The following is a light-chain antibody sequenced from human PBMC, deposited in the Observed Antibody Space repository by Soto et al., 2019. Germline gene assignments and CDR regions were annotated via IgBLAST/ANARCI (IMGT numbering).Light chain of an antibody. CDR1: QSILLTANHKNC. CDR2: WAS. Sequence: DIVMTQSPDSLPVSLGERATIICKSSQSILLTANHKNCLAWFQQKPGHPPKLLIYWASIRESGVPDRFSGVGSGTDFTLTIKNVQAEDVAVDYCQQYYNPQTFGPVTKVEIK. V-gene: IGKV4-1*01. J-gene: IGKJ1*01. CDR3: QQYYNPQT.